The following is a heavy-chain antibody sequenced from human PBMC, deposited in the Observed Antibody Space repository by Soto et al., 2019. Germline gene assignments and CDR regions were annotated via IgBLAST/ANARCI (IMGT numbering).Heavy chain of an antibody. V-gene: IGHV3-23*01. CDR2: IRGSGGST. Sequence: EVQLLESGGGLVQPGGSLRLSCAASGFTFSNYDMTWVRQAPGMGLEWVTTIRGSGGSTYYAESVKGRFAISRDISKNTLLLQMNSLRVEDTAVYYCAKRDCSSLPCNFGAPAFDYWGQGTPVSVSS. D-gene: IGHD2-2*01. J-gene: IGHJ4*02. CDR3: AKRDCSSLPCNFGAPAFDY. CDR1: GFTFSNYD.